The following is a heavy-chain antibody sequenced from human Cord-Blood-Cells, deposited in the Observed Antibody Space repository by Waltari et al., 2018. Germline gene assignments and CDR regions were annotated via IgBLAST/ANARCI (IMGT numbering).Heavy chain of an antibody. CDR3: ARDRPTTVYYYYGMDV. CDR1: GGSVSSGSYY. Sequence: GPGLVKPSETLSLTCTVSGGSVSSGSYYWSWIRQPPGKGLEWIGYIYYSGSTNYNPSLKSRVTISVDTSKNQFSLKLSSVTAADTAVYYCARDRPTTVYYYYGMDVWGQGTTVTVSS. CDR2: IYYSGST. J-gene: IGHJ6*02. D-gene: IGHD5-12*01. V-gene: IGHV4-61*01.